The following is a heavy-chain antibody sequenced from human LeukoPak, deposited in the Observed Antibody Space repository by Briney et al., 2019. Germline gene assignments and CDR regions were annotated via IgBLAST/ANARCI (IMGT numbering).Heavy chain of an antibody. CDR1: GFTFSSFT. CDR2: LRYDGSNK. V-gene: IGHV3-30*02. CDR3: AKDGPKWELQYYFDY. J-gene: IGHJ4*02. D-gene: IGHD1-26*01. Sequence: GGSLRLSCAASGFTFSSFTMNWVRQAPGKGLEWVAILRYDGSNKYYADSVKGRFTISRDNSKNTVYLQMNSLRVEDTAVYYCAKDGPKWELQYYFDYWGQGTLVTVSS.